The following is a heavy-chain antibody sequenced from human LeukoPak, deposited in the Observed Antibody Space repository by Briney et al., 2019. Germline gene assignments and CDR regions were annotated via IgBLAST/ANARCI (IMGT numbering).Heavy chain of an antibody. J-gene: IGHJ6*03. CDR2: IYYSGST. Sequence: PSETLSLTCTVSGGSISSYYWSWIRQPPGKGLEWIGSIYYSGSTYYNPSLKSRVTISVDTSKNQFSLKLSSVTAADTAVYYCASKYCSSTSCSFYVLNHYYYYYMDVWGKGTTVTVSS. V-gene: IGHV4-59*12. D-gene: IGHD2-2*01. CDR1: GGSISSYY. CDR3: ASKYCSSTSCSFYVLNHYYYYYMDV.